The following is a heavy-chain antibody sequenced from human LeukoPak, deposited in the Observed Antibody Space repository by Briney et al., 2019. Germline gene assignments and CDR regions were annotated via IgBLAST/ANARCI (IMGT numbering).Heavy chain of an antibody. CDR3: ARERPYSSYYFDY. Sequence: SETLSLTCTVSGGSISSGGYYWSWIRQHPGKSLEWIGYIYYSGSTYYNPSLKSRVTISVDTSKNQFSLKLSSVTAADTAVYYCARERPYSSYYFDYWGQGTLVTVSS. V-gene: IGHV4-31*03. J-gene: IGHJ4*02. CDR2: IYYSGST. D-gene: IGHD5-18*01. CDR1: GGSISSGGYY.